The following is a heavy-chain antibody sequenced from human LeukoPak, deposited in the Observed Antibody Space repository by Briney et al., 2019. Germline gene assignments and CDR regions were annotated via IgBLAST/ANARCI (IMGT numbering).Heavy chain of an antibody. CDR3: ARDLEVEGIGPTL. J-gene: IGHJ4*02. V-gene: IGHV3-21*01. CDR2: MSRSSSYI. Sequence: GGSLRLSCAASGFTFSNAWMNWVRQAPGKGLEWVSSMSRSSSYIHYTDSVKGRFTISRDNAKNSLYLQMNSVRVEDTAVYYCARDLEVEGIGPTLWGQGTLVIVSS. D-gene: IGHD2-15*01. CDR1: GFTFSNAW.